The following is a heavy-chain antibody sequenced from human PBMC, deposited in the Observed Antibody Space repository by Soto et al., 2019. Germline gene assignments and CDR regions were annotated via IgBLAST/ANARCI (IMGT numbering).Heavy chain of an antibody. V-gene: IGHV4-31*03. J-gene: IGHJ4*02. D-gene: IGHD6-6*01. Sequence: PSETLSLTCTVSGGSISSGGYYWSWIRQHPGKGLEWIGYIYYSGSTYYNPSLKSRVTISVDTSKNKFSLKLSSVTAADTAVYYCARAPSARVIDYWGQGTLVTVSS. CDR3: ARAPSARVIDY. CDR2: IYYSGST. CDR1: GGSISSGGYY.